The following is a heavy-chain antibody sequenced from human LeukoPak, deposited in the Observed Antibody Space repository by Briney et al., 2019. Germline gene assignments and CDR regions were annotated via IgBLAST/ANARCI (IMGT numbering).Heavy chain of an antibody. CDR3: ARRRGYSLDY. J-gene: IGHJ4*02. CDR2: IYYSGST. Sequence: SETLSLTCTVSGGSISSYYWSWIRQPPGKRLEWIGYIYYSGSTNYNPSLKSRVTISVDTSKNQFSLKLSSVTAADTAVYYCARRRGYSLDYWGQGTLVTVSS. V-gene: IGHV4-59*08. D-gene: IGHD5-18*01. CDR1: GGSISSYY.